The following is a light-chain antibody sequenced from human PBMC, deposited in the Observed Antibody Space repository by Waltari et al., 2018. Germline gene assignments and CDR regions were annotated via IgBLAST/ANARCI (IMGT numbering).Light chain of an antibody. CDR1: QTINKY. CDR2: VVS. J-gene: IGKJ5*01. Sequence: DVQMTQYPSTLSASVGDRVTITCRASQTINKYLNWYQQKPGKAPKVLISVVSYLHTGVPSRFSGSGSGTDFTLTISSLQAEDVALYYCQQYYGVPITFGQGTRLEIK. V-gene: IGKV1-39*01. CDR3: QQYYGVPIT.